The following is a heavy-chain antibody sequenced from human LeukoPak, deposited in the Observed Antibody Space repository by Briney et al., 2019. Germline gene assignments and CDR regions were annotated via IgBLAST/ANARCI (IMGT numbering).Heavy chain of an antibody. D-gene: IGHD3/OR15-3a*01. J-gene: IGHJ6*02. CDR3: ARGGDWAPYGMDV. CDR2: TNPISGGT. Sequence: ASVKVSCKASRYTFTGYYMHWVRQAPGQGLEWMGWTNPISGGTNYAQKIQGRVTLTRDTSISTAYMELSGLRSDDTAVYYCARGGDWAPYGMDVWGQGTTVTVSS. V-gene: IGHV1-2*02. CDR1: RYTFTGYY.